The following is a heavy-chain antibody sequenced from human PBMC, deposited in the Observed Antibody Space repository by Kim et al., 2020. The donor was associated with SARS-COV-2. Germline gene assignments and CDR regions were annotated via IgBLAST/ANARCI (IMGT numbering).Heavy chain of an antibody. J-gene: IGHJ4*02. V-gene: IGHV3-23*01. CDR2: ISDSGDTT. Sequence: GVSLRLSCAASSFTLGHFAMNWVRQAPGKGLEWISSISDSGDTTYYADSVKGRFTISRDNSKNTLFLQMNSLRADDTAMYYCAKDLNLGFDSWGQGTLVTVSA. CDR1: SFTLGHFA. CDR3: AKDLNLGFDS. D-gene: IGHD7-27*01.